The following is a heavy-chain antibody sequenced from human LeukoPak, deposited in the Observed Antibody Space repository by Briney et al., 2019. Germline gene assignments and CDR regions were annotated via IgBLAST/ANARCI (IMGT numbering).Heavy chain of an antibody. CDR1: GFTVSSYT. D-gene: IGHD2-2*02. CDR2: ISNSGHLM. J-gene: IGHJ3*02. V-gene: IGHV3-48*03. Sequence: GGSLRLSCTASGFTVSSYTMNWVRQAPGKGLEWISYISNSGHLMYYADSVKGRFTISRDNAKNSLYLQVNSLRAEDMAVYYCATYTTSRVFYMWGQGTMVAVSS. CDR3: ATYTTSRVFYM.